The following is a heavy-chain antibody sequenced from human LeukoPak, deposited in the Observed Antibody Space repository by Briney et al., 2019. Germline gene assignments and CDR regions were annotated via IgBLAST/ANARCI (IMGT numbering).Heavy chain of an antibody. CDR1: GGSINSSSYY. J-gene: IGHJ3*02. CDR2: IYYSGSA. CDR3: ARLYYYDSSGYSAFDI. D-gene: IGHD3-22*01. Sequence: KPSETLSLTCTVSGGSINSSSYYWGWIRQPPGKGLEWIGSIYYSGSAYYNPSLKSRVTISVDTSKNQFSLKLSSVTAADTAVYYCARLYYYDSSGYSAFDIWGQGTMVTVSS. V-gene: IGHV4-39*01.